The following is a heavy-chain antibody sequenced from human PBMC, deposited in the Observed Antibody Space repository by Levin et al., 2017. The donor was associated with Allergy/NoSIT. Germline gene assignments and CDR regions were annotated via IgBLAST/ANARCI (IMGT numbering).Heavy chain of an antibody. CDR1: GFSLSTSGMR. CDR3: ARMGLSGSYFYLDY. D-gene: IGHD1-26*01. Sequence: SGPTLVKPTQTLTLTCTVSGFSLSTSGMRMCWIRQPPGKALEWLARIDWDDDKFYRTSLQTRLTIAKDTSKNQVGLTMTNMDPMDTATYYCARMGLSGSYFYLDYWGKGALVTVSS. J-gene: IGHJ4*02. V-gene: IGHV2-70*04. CDR2: IDWDDDK.